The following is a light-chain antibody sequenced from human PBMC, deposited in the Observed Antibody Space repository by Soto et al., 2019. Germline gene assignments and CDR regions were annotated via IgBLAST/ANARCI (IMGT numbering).Light chain of an antibody. CDR2: AAS. Sequence: DIQMTQSPSSLSASVGDRVTITCRASQSISSYLNWYQQKPGKAPKLLIYAASSLQSGVPSRFSGIGFGTDFTLTISSLQPEDFATYYCQQSYSTPRTFGQGTRLEIK. CDR3: QQSYSTPRT. V-gene: IGKV1-39*01. CDR1: QSISSY. J-gene: IGKJ5*01.